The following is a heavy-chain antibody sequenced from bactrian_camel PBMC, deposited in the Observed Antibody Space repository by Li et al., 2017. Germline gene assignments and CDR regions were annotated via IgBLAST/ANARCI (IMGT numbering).Heavy chain of an antibody. V-gene: IGHV3S53*01. Sequence: HVQLVESGGGLVQTGESLRLSCAASIFRYSIHCMAWFRQAPGKEREAVATVDTYGNTDYADSVKGRFTITKDNAKNTLYLQMNSLRPEDTAVYYCAAVPDYGGSYCWGVAEEDITDWGQGTQVTVS. D-gene: IGHD6*01. J-gene: IGHJ4*01. CDR2: VDTYGNT. CDR3: AAVPDYGGSYCWGVAEEDITD. CDR1: IFRYSIHC.